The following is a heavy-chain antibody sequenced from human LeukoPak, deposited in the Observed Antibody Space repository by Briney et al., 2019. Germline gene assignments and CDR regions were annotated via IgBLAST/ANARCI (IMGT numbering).Heavy chain of an antibody. D-gene: IGHD2/OR15-2a*01. V-gene: IGHV3-11*04. CDR1: GFTFSDYY. J-gene: IGHJ4*02. CDR3: VGAREYYYFDY. CDR2: ISRSGGTI. Sequence: PGGSLRLSCAASGFTFSDYYMSWIRQAPGKGLEWVSYISRSGGTIYYADSVKGRFTISRDNAKNSLYLQMNSLRAEDTAVYYCVGAREYYYFDYWGQGTLVTVSS.